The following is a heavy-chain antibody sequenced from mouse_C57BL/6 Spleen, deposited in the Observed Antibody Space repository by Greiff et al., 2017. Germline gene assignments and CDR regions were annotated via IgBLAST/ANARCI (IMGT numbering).Heavy chain of an antibody. CDR2: INPSTGGT. CDR3: ARLDGYDGGFAY. Sequence: EVQLVESGPELVKPGASVKISCKASGYSFTGYYMNWVKQSPEKSLEWIGEINPSTGGTTYNQKFKAKATLTVDKSSSTAYMQLKSLTSEDSAVYYCARLDGYDGGFAYWGQGTLVTVSA. CDR1: GYSFTGYY. D-gene: IGHD2-2*01. J-gene: IGHJ3*01. V-gene: IGHV1-42*01.